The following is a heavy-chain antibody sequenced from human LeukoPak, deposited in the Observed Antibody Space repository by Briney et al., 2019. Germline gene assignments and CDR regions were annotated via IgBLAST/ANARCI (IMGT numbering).Heavy chain of an antibody. Sequence: SVKVSCKASGGTFSSYAISWVRQAPGQGLEWMGGIIPIFGTANYAQKFQGRVTITADESTSTAYMELSSLRSEDTAVYYCARDLVVGYYDSSGYFVYWGQGTLVTVSS. D-gene: IGHD3-22*01. J-gene: IGHJ4*02. V-gene: IGHV1-69*13. CDR2: IIPIFGTA. CDR3: ARDLVVGYYDSSGYFVY. CDR1: GGTFSSYA.